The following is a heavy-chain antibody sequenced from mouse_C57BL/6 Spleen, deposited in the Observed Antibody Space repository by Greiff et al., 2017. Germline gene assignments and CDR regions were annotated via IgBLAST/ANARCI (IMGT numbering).Heavy chain of an antibody. CDR1: GYTFTDYE. V-gene: IGHV1-15*01. J-gene: IGHJ2*01. Sequence: VQLQESGAELVRPGASVTLSCKASGYTFTDYEMHWVKQTPVHGLEWIGAIDPETGGTAYNQKFKGKAILTADKSSSTAYMELRSLTSEDSAVYYCTIYYSNGNYFDYWGQGTTRTVSS. CDR3: TIYYSNGNYFDY. CDR2: IDPETGGT. D-gene: IGHD2-5*01.